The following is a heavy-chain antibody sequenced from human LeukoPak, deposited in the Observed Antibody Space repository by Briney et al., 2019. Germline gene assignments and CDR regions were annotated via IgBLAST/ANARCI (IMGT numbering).Heavy chain of an antibody. V-gene: IGHV3-23*01. CDR3: AKYSGVVVVAATFDY. D-gene: IGHD2-15*01. J-gene: IGHJ4*02. CDR1: GFTFSSYA. CDR2: ISGSGGST. Sequence: GGSLRLSCAASGFTFSSYAMSWVRQAPGKGLEWVSAISGSGGSTYYADSVKGRFTISRDNSKNTLYLQMNSLRAEDTAVYYCAKYSGVVVVAATFDYRGQGTLVTVSS.